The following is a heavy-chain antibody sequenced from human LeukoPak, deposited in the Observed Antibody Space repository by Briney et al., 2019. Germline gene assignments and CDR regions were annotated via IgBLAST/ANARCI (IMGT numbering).Heavy chain of an antibody. J-gene: IGHJ3*02. V-gene: IGHV3-74*01. Sequence: PGGSLRLSCAASGFTFNDYWMHWVRQAPGQGLVWVSRINSDGSSTNYADSVKGRFTISRDNAKNTLYLQMNSLRAEDTAVYCCARRDSGYDNRAFDIWGQGTMVTVSS. D-gene: IGHD5-12*01. CDR1: GFTFNDYW. CDR3: ARRDSGYDNRAFDI. CDR2: INSDGSST.